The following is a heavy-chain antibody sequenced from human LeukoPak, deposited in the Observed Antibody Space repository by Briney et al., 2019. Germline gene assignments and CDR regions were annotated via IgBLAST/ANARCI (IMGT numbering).Heavy chain of an antibody. CDR2: INHSGST. Sequence: SETLSLTCAVYGGSFSGYYWSWIRQPPGKGLEWLGAINHSGSTNYNPSLKSRVTISVDTSKNQFSLKLSSVTAADTAVYYCARSIPPYWGYFDLWGRGTLVSVSS. D-gene: IGHD2-21*01. CDR3: ARSIPPYWGYFDL. J-gene: IGHJ2*01. V-gene: IGHV4-34*01. CDR1: GGSFSGYY.